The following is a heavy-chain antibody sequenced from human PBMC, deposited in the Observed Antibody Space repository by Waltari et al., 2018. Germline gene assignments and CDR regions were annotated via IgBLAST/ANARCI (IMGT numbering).Heavy chain of an antibody. CDR3: ATATYYYDSSGYYPDY. CDR2: IYPGDSDT. D-gene: IGHD3-22*01. J-gene: IGHJ4*02. Sequence: EVQLVQSGAEVKKPGESLKISCKGSGYSFTSYWIGWVRQMPGKGLEWMGIIYPGDSDTRDSPSFQGQVTISADKSISTAYLQWSSLKASDTAMYYCATATYYYDSSGYYPDYWGQGTLVTVSS. CDR1: GYSFTSYW. V-gene: IGHV5-51*03.